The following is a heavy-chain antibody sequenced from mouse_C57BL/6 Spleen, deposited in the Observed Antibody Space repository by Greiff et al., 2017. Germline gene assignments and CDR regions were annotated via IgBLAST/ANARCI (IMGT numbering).Heavy chain of an antibody. CDR2: INPSTGGT. Sequence: EVQLQQSGPELVKPGASVKISCKASGYSFTGYYMNWVKQSPEKSLEWIGEINPSTGGTTYNQKFKAKATLTVDKSSSTAYMQLKCLTSEDSAVYYCARSVNWDDAMDYWGQGTSVTVSS. J-gene: IGHJ4*01. CDR1: GYSFTGYY. V-gene: IGHV1-42*01. D-gene: IGHD4-1*01. CDR3: ARSVNWDDAMDY.